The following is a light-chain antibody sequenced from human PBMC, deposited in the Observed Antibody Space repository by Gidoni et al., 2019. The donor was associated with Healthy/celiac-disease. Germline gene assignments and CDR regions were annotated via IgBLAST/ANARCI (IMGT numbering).Light chain of an antibody. CDR3: QQYNSYPWT. Sequence: VCITCRASQSISSWLAWYQQKPGKAPKLLIYKASSLESGVPSRFSGSGSGTEFTLTISSLQPDDFATYYCQQYNSYPWTFGQGTKVEIK. CDR1: QSISSW. J-gene: IGKJ1*01. CDR2: KAS. V-gene: IGKV1-5*03.